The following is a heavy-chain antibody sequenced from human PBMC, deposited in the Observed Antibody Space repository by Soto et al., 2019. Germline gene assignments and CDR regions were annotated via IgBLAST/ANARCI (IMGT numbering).Heavy chain of an antibody. Sequence: PGGSLRLSCAASGFTFDDYAMHWVRQAPGKGLEWVSGISWNSGSIGYADSVKGRFTISRDNAKNSLYLQMNSLRAEDTALYYCAKDRDFWSGPFGGMDVWGQGTTVTVSS. CDR3: AKDRDFWSGPFGGMDV. CDR2: ISWNSGSI. CDR1: GFTFDDYA. J-gene: IGHJ6*02. D-gene: IGHD3-3*01. V-gene: IGHV3-9*01.